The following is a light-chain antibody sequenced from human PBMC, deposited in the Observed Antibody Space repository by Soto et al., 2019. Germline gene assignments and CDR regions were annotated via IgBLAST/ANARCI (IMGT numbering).Light chain of an antibody. CDR1: QSVSSY. J-gene: IGKJ5*01. V-gene: IGKV3-11*01. Sequence: EIVLTQSPATLALSPGERATLSCGASQSVSSYLAWYQQKPGQAPRLLIYDASNRATGIPARFSGSGSGTDFTLTISSLEPEDFAVYYCQQRSNWPPLFGQGTRLEN. CDR3: QQRSNWPPL. CDR2: DAS.